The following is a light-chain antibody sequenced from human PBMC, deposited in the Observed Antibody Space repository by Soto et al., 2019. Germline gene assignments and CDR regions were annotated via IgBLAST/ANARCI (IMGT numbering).Light chain of an antibody. CDR1: QSVSSSY. CDR2: DAS. CDR3: QQYGSSPYT. J-gene: IGKJ2*01. V-gene: IGKV3-20*01. Sequence: EIVLTQSPGTLSLSPGERATLSCRASQSVSSSYLAWYQQKPGQAPRLLIYDASSRATGIPDRFSGSAYGTDFTLTMSRLEPEDFAVYFCQQYGSSPYTFGQGTKLEIK.